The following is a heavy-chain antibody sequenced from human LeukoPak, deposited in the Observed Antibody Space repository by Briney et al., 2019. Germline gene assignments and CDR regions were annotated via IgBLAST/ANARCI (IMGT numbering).Heavy chain of an antibody. CDR1: GFSLNTYS. D-gene: IGHD3-3*01. J-gene: IGHJ4*02. V-gene: IGHV4-39*07. CDR3: ARDQATIFGVVTLSSYYFDY. CDR2: IYYSGST. Sequence: GSLRLSCAASGFSLNTYSMNWVRQPPGKGLEWIGSIYYSGSTYYNPSLKSRVTISVDTSKNQFSLKLSSVTAADTAVYYCARDQATIFGVVTLSSYYFDYWGQGTLVTVSS.